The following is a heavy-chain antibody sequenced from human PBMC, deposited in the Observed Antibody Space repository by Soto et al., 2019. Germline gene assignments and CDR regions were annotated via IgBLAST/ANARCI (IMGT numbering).Heavy chain of an antibody. CDR3: ASGSPRYYYDSSGSPHFDY. D-gene: IGHD3-22*01. Sequence: QGQLLQSGAEGKKPGSSGRVSCRALGGTLSSLAISWGRQAPGKGLEWWGGFIPIFGTANYAQKFQGRVTITADESTSTAYMELSSLRSEDTAVYYCASGSPRYYYDSSGSPHFDYWGQGTLVTVSS. J-gene: IGHJ4*02. CDR1: GGTLSSLA. V-gene: IGHV1-69*01. CDR2: FIPIFGTA.